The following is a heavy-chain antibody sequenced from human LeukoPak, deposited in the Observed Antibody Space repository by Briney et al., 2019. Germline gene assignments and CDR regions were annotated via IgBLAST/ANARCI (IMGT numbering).Heavy chain of an antibody. D-gene: IGHD2-2*01. CDR3: ARGPGSTSWSSWDWFDP. CDR2: IYYSGST. CDR1: GGSISSYY. J-gene: IGHJ5*02. V-gene: IGHV4-59*01. Sequence: SETLSLTCTVSGGSISSYYWSWIRQPPGKGLEWIGYIYYSGSTNYNPSLKSRVTISVDTSKNQFSLKLSSVTAADTAVYYCARGPGSTSWSSWDWFDPWGQGTLVTVSS.